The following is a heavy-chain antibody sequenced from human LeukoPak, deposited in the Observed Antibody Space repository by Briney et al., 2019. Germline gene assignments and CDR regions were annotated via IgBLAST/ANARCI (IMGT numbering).Heavy chain of an antibody. Sequence: PSETLSLTCSVSGVSISSSRNYWGWIRQPPGRGLEWIGSIFYSGRTYYNPSLESRVTISVDTSNNQFYLKLSSVTASDTAVYYCASLSGYFVYWGQGTLVTVSS. CDR3: ASLSGYFVY. V-gene: IGHV4-39*01. CDR1: GVSISSSRNY. J-gene: IGHJ4*02. D-gene: IGHD3-22*01. CDR2: IFYSGRT.